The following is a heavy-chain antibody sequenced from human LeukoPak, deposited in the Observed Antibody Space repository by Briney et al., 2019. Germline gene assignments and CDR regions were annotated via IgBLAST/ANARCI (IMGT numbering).Heavy chain of an antibody. CDR2: VSSSGGST. CDR1: GFTFSTYT. CDR3: VKDLFGTGSTSRGFDS. D-gene: IGHD2-2*01. J-gene: IGHJ4*02. Sequence: GGSLRLSCSASGFTFSTYTMHWVRQAPGKGLEYVSAVSSSGGSTYYVDSVKGRFTISRDNSRNTLYLQMSSLRTKDTAVYYCVKDLFGTGSTSRGFDSWGQGTLVTVSS. V-gene: IGHV3-64D*06.